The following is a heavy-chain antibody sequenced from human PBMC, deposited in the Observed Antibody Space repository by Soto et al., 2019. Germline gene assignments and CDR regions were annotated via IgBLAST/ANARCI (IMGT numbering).Heavy chain of an antibody. CDR1: CRSFSSVGYY. V-gene: IGHV4-61*05. D-gene: IGHD4-17*01. CDR2: IYYSGSA. CDR3: ARGSTTVVTPNWFDP. Sequence: SGTLSLTVTVSCRSFSSVGYYWGWIRQQPGKGLEWIGYIYYSGSANYNPSLKSRIIMSVDKSKNQFSLKLNSVTAADTAVYYCARGSTTVVTPNWFDPWGQGTLVTVSS. J-gene: IGHJ5*02.